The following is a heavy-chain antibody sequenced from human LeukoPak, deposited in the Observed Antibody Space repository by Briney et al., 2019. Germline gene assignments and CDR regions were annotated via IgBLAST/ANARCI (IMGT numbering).Heavy chain of an antibody. D-gene: IGHD3-10*01. CDR2: IYYSGTT. CDR1: GGSISSYY. Sequence: SETLSLTCTVSGGSISSYYWSWIRQPPGKGLEWIGYIYYSGTTNYNPSLKSRVTMSVDTSKNQFSLKLSSVTAADTAVYYCARGSGPLYYMDVWGKGTTVTVSS. J-gene: IGHJ6*03. V-gene: IGHV4-59*12. CDR3: ARGSGPLYYMDV.